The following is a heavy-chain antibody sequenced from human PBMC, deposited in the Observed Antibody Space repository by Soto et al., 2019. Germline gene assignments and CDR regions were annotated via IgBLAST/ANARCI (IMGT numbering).Heavy chain of an antibody. Sequence: EMQLLISGGGVVQPGGSLRLSCAASGFPFSRYAMSWVRQAPGKGLEWVSGIRGSGGLTYYADSVNGRATISREYSRNTLYLQMNGLIVANTAVNYCTRTLTASAISSLDSWGQGNRV. CDR1: GFPFSRYA. D-gene: IGHD3-3*02. CDR2: IRGSGGLT. CDR3: TRTLTASAISSLDS. J-gene: IGHJ4*02. V-gene: IGHV3-23*01.